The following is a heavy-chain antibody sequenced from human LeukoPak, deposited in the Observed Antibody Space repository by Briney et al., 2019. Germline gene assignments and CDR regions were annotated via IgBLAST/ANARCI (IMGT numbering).Heavy chain of an antibody. CDR2: VYFSGST. CDR3: VKDGGHTALDP. Sequence: SETLSPTCSVSGVSIGNSHYYWGWIRQPAGKGLEWIGRVYFSGSTNYNPSLKGRVTISVDTSKNQFSLKLMSVTAADTAVYYCVKDGGHTALDPWGQGTQVTVSS. D-gene: IGHD3-16*01. J-gene: IGHJ5*02. CDR1: GVSIGNSHYY. V-gene: IGHV4-61*02.